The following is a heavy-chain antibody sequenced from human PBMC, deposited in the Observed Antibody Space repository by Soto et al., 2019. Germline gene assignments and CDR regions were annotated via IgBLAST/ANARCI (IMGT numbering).Heavy chain of an antibody. CDR3: ARGDFWSGSTGFDY. CDR2: IYYSGST. J-gene: IGHJ4*02. CDR1: RRSASRAHYY. Sequence: PSDTLSLTCTASRRSASRAHYYSRWIRQPPGKGLETIGYIYYSGSTNYNPSLQSRVTISVDTSKNQFSLKLSSVTAADTAVYYCARGDFWSGSTGFDYWGQGTLVTVSS. V-gene: IGHV4-61*01. D-gene: IGHD3-3*01.